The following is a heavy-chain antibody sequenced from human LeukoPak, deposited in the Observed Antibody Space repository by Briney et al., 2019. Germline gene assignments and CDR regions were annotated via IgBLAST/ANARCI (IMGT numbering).Heavy chain of an antibody. D-gene: IGHD3-10*01. V-gene: IGHV4-61*02. CDR2: IYTNTNT. J-gene: IGHJ4*02. CDR3: AADYYDSALDY. Sequence: SETLSLTCTVSGGSISSGSYYWSWLRQPAGTGLEWIGRIYTNTNTNYNPSLKSRVTISVNTSKNQFSLKLSSVTAADTAVYYCAADYYDSALDYWGQGTLVTVSS. CDR1: GGSISSGSYY.